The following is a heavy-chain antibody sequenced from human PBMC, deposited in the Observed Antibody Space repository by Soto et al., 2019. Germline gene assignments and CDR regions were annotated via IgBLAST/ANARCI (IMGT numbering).Heavy chain of an antibody. Sequence: SETLSLTCAVHGGTFNNYYWSWVRQPPGMGLEYIGEINLSGKTVYNPSLKSRVAISVDKSKNQFSLNLTSVIVADTAVYYCARGWRGLHYWGQGSQVTVSS. J-gene: IGHJ4*02. D-gene: IGHD3-3*01. CDR2: INLSGKT. CDR1: GGTFNNYY. V-gene: IGHV4-34*01. CDR3: ARGWRGLHY.